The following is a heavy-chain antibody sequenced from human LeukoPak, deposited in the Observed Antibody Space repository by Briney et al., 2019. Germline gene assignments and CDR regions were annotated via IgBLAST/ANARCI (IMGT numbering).Heavy chain of an antibody. J-gene: IGHJ4*02. Sequence: GGSLRLSCAASGFTFSSYSMNWVRQAPGKGLEWVSSISSSSSYIYYADSVKGRFTISRDNAKNSLYLQMNSLRAEDTAVYYCARVRNGYSSTTWLDYWGQGTLVTVSS. CDR3: ARVRNGYSSTTWLDY. CDR2: ISSSSSYI. V-gene: IGHV3-21*01. D-gene: IGHD6-13*01. CDR1: GFTFSSYS.